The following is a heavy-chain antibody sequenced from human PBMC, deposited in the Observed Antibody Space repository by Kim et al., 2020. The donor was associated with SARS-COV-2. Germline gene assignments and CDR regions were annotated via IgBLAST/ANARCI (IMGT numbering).Heavy chain of an antibody. D-gene: IGHD2-2*01. V-gene: IGHV3-30*18. CDR1: GFTFSSHG. J-gene: IGHJ6*02. CDR2: ISNDGSAK. CDR3: AKEFDVLVDDYYSMDV. Sequence: GGSLRLSCVASGFTFSSHGMHWVRQAPGKGLEWLADISNDGSAKYFVDSVKGRFTISRDNSKNTLYLQMNSLRAEDTAVYYCAKEFDVLVDDYYSMDVWGQGTTVTVSS.